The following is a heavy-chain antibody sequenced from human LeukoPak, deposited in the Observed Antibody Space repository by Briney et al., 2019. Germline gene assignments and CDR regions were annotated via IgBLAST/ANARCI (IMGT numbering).Heavy chain of an antibody. CDR2: IYCSGST. CDR3: ARDLQGYSYGYSLVGYYYYMGV. Sequence: PSETLSLTCTVSGGSISSYYWSWIRQPPGKGLEWIGYIYCSGSTNYNPSLKSRVTISVDTSKNQFSLKLSSVTAADTAVYYCARDLQGYSYGYSLVGYYYYMGVWGKGTTVTVSS. D-gene: IGHD5-18*01. V-gene: IGHV4-59*01. J-gene: IGHJ6*03. CDR1: GGSISSYY.